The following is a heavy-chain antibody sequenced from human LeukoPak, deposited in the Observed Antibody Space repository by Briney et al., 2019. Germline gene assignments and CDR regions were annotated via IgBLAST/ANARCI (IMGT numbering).Heavy chain of an antibody. V-gene: IGHV5-51*01. CDR3: ASITMVRGVMTWFDP. CDR1: GYSFTSYW. Sequence: GESLKISCKGSGYSFTSYWIGWVRQMPGKGLEWMGIICPGDSDTRYSPSFQGQVTISADKSISTAYLQWSSLKASDTAMYYCASITMVRGVMTWFDPWGQGTLVTVSS. CDR2: ICPGDSDT. J-gene: IGHJ5*02. D-gene: IGHD3-10*01.